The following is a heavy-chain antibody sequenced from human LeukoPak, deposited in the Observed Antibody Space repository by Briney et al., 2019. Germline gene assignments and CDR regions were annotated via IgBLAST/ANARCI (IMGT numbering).Heavy chain of an antibody. J-gene: IGHJ4*02. Sequence: ASVKVSCKASGYTFTSYGITWVRQAPGQGLEWTGWINANNGNTNYAQNLQGRVTMTRDTSTSTAYMEVRSLRSDDTAVYYCARGPIAAAGDYWGQGTLVTVSS. D-gene: IGHD6-13*01. CDR1: GYTFTSYG. CDR2: INANNGNT. V-gene: IGHV1-18*01. CDR3: ARGPIAAAGDY.